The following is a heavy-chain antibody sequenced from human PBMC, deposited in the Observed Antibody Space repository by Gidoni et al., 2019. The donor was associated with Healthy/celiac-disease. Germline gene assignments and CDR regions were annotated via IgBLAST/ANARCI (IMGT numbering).Heavy chain of an antibody. Sequence: EVQLLESGGGLVQPGGSLRLSCAASGFTFSSYAMSWVRQAPGKGLEWVSAISGSGGRTYYADSVKGRFTIARDNSKNTLYLQMNSLRAEDTAVYYCAKDWDIVVVPAAGDAFDIWGQGTMVTVSS. CDR2: ISGSGGRT. V-gene: IGHV3-23*01. J-gene: IGHJ3*02. CDR3: AKDWDIVVVPAAGDAFDI. D-gene: IGHD2-2*01. CDR1: GFTFSSYA.